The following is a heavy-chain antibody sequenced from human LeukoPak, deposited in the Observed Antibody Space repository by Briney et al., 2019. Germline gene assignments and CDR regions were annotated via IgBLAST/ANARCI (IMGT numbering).Heavy chain of an antibody. CDR1: GFTFSSYN. CDR3: ARGAGFDGYCRPGGCDSGYYDA. J-gene: IGHJ4*02. D-gene: IGHD2-15*01. Sequence: SGGSLRLSCAASGFTFSSYNMNWVRQAPGKGLEWVSYISSGSSYIYYADSVKGRFTISRDNAKNSLYLQMNSLRAEDTAVYYCARGAGFDGYCRPGGCDSGYYDAWGQGTPVSVSS. CDR2: ISSGSSYI. V-gene: IGHV3-21*01.